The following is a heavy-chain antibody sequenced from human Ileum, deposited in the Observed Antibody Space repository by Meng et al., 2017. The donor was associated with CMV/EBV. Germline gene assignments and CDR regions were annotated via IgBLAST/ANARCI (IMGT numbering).Heavy chain of an antibody. Sequence: PCVAVLLNPSETLSLTFAVYCWSFIGYYWSWIRQPPGKGLEWIGEINHSGSTNYNPSLKSRVTISVDTSKNQFFLKLSSVTAADTAVYYCARGVAGGPFDYWGQGTLVTVSS. J-gene: IGHJ4*02. CDR1: CWSFIGYY. D-gene: IGHD2-15*01. V-gene: IGHV4-34*01. CDR3: ARGVAGGPFDY. CDR2: INHSGST.